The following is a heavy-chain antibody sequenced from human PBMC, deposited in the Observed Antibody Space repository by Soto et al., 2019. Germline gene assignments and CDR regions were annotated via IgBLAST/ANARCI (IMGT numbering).Heavy chain of an antibody. D-gene: IGHD3-22*01. V-gene: IGHV3-53*04. Sequence: EVQVVESGGGLVQPGGSLRLSCAASGFTVSSNDMTWVRQAPGKGLEWVSLIYGGGDTNYADSVKGRFAISRHNSKNTVYLLMNSLRADDTAVYYCVAAGGNGYYWYFDVWGRGTLVTVSS. CDR2: IYGGGDT. CDR3: VAAGGNGYYWYFDV. J-gene: IGHJ2*01. CDR1: GFTVSSND.